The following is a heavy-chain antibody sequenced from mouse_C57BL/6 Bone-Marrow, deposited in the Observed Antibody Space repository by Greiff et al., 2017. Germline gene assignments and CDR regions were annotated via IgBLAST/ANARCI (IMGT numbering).Heavy chain of an antibody. CDR3: AREGYFDV. J-gene: IGHJ1*03. Sequence: VQGVESGAELARPGASVKLSCKASGYTFTSYGISWVQQRTGQGLEWIGEIYPRSGTTYYNEKFTGKATLTADKSSSTAYMELGGRTAEDYAVYCCAREGYFDVWGTGTTVTVSS. V-gene: IGHV1-81*01. CDR2: IYPRSGTT. CDR1: GYTFTSYG.